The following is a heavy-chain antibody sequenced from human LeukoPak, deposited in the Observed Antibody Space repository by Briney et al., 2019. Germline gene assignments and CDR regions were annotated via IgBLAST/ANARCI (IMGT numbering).Heavy chain of an antibody. Sequence: ASVKVSCKASGYTFTGYYIHWVRQAPGQGLEWIGWISPNSGGTNYAQKFQGRVTMTRDTSTSTAYMELTRLRSDDTAVYYCARDSSRYYGSGTYNWFDPWGQGTLVTVSS. CDR1: GYTFTGYY. CDR3: ARDSSRYYGSGTYNWFDP. V-gene: IGHV1-2*02. D-gene: IGHD3-10*01. CDR2: ISPNSGGT. J-gene: IGHJ5*02.